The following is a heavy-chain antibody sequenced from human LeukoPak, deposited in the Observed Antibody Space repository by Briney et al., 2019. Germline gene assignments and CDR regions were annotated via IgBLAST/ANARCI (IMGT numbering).Heavy chain of an antibody. Sequence: PGRSLRLSCAASGFTFDDYAMHWVRHAPGKGLEWVSGISWNSGNIVYADSVKGRFTISRDNAKNSLYLQMNSLRADDMALYYCAKGLWFGELSGWGQGTLVTVSS. CDR3: AKGLWFGELSG. V-gene: IGHV3-9*03. D-gene: IGHD3-10*01. J-gene: IGHJ4*02. CDR1: GFTFDDYA. CDR2: ISWNSGNI.